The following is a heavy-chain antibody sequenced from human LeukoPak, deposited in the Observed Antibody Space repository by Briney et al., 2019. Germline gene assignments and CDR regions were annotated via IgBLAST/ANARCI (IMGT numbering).Heavy chain of an antibody. CDR1: GGSISSYY. CDR2: IYYSGST. V-gene: IGHV4-59*01. D-gene: IGHD4-17*01. Sequence: KPSETLSLTCTVSGGSISSYYWSWIRRPPGKGLEWIGYIYYSGSTNYNPSLKSRVTISVDTSKNQFSLKLSSVTAADTAVYYCARGRRTVTTRFVDYWGQGTLVTVSS. J-gene: IGHJ4*02. CDR3: ARGRRTVTTRFVDY.